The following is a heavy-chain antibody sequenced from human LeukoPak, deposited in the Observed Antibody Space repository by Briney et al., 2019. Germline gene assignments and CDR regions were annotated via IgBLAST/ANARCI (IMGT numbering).Heavy chain of an antibody. CDR3: ARLTMVRGVINLYYFDY. J-gene: IGHJ4*02. V-gene: IGHV4-59*08. D-gene: IGHD3-10*01. CDR1: GGSISSYY. Sequence: PSETLSLTCTVSGGSISSYYWSWIRQPPGKRLEWIGYIYYSGSTNYNPSLKSRVTISVDTSKNQFSLKLGSVTAADTAVYYCARLTMVRGVINLYYFDYWGQGTLVTVSS. CDR2: IYYSGST.